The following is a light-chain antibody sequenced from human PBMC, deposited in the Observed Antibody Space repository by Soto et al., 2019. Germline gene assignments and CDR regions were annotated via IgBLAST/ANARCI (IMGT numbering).Light chain of an antibody. CDR2: TNN. V-gene: IGLV1-44*01. J-gene: IGLJ3*02. CDR3: AAWDDSPGRV. Sequence: QAVVTQPPSASGTPGQRVTISCSGSSSNIGSNTVNWYQQLPGTAPKLLIYTNNQRPSGVPVRFSGSKSGTSASLTISGLQSEDEADYYCAAWDDSPGRVFGGGTKVTVL. CDR1: SSNIGSNT.